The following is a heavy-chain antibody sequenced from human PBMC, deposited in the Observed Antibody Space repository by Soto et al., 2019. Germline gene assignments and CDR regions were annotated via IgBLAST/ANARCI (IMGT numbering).Heavy chain of an antibody. V-gene: IGHV3-23*01. CDR1: GFSFSGFA. CDR2: ITGTGVSI. Sequence: EVQLLESGGGLVQPGGSLRLSYVASGFSFSGFAMSWVRQAPGKGLVWVSSITGTGVSIYYADSVRGRFTISRDNSKNTLYLQMSSLRAEDTARYYCAKDSIPYSSSYDLDHWGRGALVTVSS. D-gene: IGHD6-6*01. CDR3: AKDSIPYSSSYDLDH. J-gene: IGHJ4*02.